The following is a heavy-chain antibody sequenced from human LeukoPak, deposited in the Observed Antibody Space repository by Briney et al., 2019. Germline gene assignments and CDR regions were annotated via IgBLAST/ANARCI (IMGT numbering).Heavy chain of an antibody. CDR3: AGASIAVAGSYDL. CDR2: IYHSGST. J-gene: IGHJ2*01. Sequence: SETLSLTCAVSGGSISNSNWWSWVRQPPGKGLEWIGEIYHSGSTNYNPSLKSRVTILVDKPKNQFSLKLSSVTAADTAVYYCAGASIAVAGSYDLWGRGTLVTVSS. D-gene: IGHD6-19*01. V-gene: IGHV4-4*02. CDR1: GGSISNSNW.